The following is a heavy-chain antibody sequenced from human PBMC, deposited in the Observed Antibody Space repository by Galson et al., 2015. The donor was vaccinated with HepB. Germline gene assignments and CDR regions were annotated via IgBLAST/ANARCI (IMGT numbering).Heavy chain of an antibody. Sequence: SLRLSCAASGFTFSSYGMHWVRQAPGKGLEWVAVISYDGSNKYYADSVKGRFTISRDNSKNTLYLQMNSLRAEDTAVYYCAKDTNSISTKTKTDYYYYYGMDVWGQGTTVTVSS. CDR1: GFTFSSYG. CDR3: AKDTNSISTKTKTDYYYYYGMDV. V-gene: IGHV3-30*18. D-gene: IGHD1-14*01. CDR2: ISYDGSNK. J-gene: IGHJ6*02.